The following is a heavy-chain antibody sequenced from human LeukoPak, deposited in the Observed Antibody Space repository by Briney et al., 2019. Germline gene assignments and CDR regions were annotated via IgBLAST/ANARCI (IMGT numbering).Heavy chain of an antibody. D-gene: IGHD2-2*01. CDR2: ISGSGGST. V-gene: IGHV3-23*01. CDR1: GFTFSSYA. J-gene: IGHJ4*02. CDR3: AKDSGVVVVPAATRTVDY. Sequence: GGSLRLSCAASGFTFSSYAMSWVRQAPGKGLEWVSAISGSGGSTYYADSVKGRFTISRDNSKNTLYLQMNSLRAEDTAVYYCAKDSGVVVVPAATRTVDYWGQGTLVPSPQ.